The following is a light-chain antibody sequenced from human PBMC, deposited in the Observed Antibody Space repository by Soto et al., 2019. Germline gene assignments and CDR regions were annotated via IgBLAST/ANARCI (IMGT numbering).Light chain of an antibody. CDR1: QSISSW. CDR2: DAS. CDR3: QQYNSYSLWT. Sequence: DIQMTQSPSTLSASVGDRVTITCRASQSISSWLAWYQQKPGKAPNLLIYDASSLQGGVPSRFSGSGSGTEFTLTIDSLQPDDFATYYCQQYNSYSLWTFGQGTKLEIK. J-gene: IGKJ1*01. V-gene: IGKV1-5*01.